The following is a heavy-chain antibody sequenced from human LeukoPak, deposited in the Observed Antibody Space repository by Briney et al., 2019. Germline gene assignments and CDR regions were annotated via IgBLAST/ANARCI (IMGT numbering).Heavy chain of an antibody. CDR3: ARDSSEGRRGGRGYNWFDP. J-gene: IGHJ5*02. Sequence: SQTLSLTCAISGDSVSSNSAAWNWIRQSPSRGLEWLGRTYYRSKWYNDYAVSVKSRIIINPDTSKNQFSLQLNSVTPEDTAVYYCARDSSEGRRGGRGYNWFDPWGQGTMVTVSS. D-gene: IGHD3-16*01. V-gene: IGHV6-1*01. CDR1: GDSVSSNSAA. CDR2: TYYRSKWYN.